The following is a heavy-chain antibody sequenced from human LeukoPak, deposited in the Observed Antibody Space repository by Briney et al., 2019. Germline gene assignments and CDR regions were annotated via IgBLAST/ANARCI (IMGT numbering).Heavy chain of an antibody. CDR2: IHYSGGP. V-gene: IGHV4-39*07. CDR1: GGSISSSTFY. Sequence: SETLSLTCTVSGGSISSSTFYWGWIRQPPGKGLEWIGSIHYSGGPYYNASVKSRVTISVDTSRNQFSLRLSSVTAADTAVYYCARSEPYQLGLGNYAFDIWGQGTMVTVSS. D-gene: IGHD3-16*01. CDR3: ARSEPYQLGLGNYAFDI. J-gene: IGHJ3*02.